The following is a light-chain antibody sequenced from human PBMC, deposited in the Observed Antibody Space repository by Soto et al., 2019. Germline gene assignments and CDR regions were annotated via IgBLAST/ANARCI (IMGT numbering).Light chain of an antibody. CDR1: QSVSSN. J-gene: IGKJ4*01. V-gene: IGKV3-15*01. Sequence: EIVMTQSPATLSVSPGDRATLSCRASQSVSSNLAWYQQKPGQAPRLLIYGASTRATGIPARFSGSGSGTEVTLTISSLQSEDFAVYYCQQYNNWTPLTFGGGTKVEIK. CDR2: GAS. CDR3: QQYNNWTPLT.